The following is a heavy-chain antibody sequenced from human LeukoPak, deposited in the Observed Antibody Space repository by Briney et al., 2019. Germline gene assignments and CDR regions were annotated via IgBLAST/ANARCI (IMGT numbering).Heavy chain of an antibody. CDR3: TRDPTYYLRYGYFDF. D-gene: IGHD3-9*01. CDR2: INSVSSHI. CDR1: GFTFGDYA. V-gene: IGHV3-21*01. J-gene: IGHJ4*02. Sequence: PGGSLRLSCTASGFTFGDYAMSWVRQAPGKGLEWVSSINSVSSHIYYANSVRGRFTISRDNAKNSLYLQMSSLTAEDTAVYYCTRDPTYYLRYGYFDFWGQGVLVTVSS.